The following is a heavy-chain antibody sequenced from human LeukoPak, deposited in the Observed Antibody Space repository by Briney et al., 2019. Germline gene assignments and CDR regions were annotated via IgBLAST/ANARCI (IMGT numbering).Heavy chain of an antibody. CDR1: GFTFSSYS. J-gene: IGHJ3*02. CDR2: ISSSSSYI. D-gene: IGHD6-19*01. V-gene: IGHV3-21*01. CDR3: APIAVAGPLTDAIDI. Sequence: GGSLRLSCAASGFTFSSYSMNWVRQAPGKGLEWVSSISSSSSYIYYADSVKGRFTISRDNAKNSLYLQMNSLRAEDTAVYYCAPIAVAGPLTDAIDIWGQGTMVTVPS.